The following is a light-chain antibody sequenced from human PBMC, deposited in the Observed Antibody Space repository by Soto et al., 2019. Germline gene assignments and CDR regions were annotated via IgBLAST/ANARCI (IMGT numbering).Light chain of an antibody. CDR2: ANT. J-gene: IGLJ3*02. Sequence: QSVLTQTPSVAGAPGQRVTISCTGSSSNIGAGYDVHWYQQLPGTTPKLLIYANTNRPSGVPDRFSGAKSGTSASLDSTGIQAEDEGDYYCQSYDGSLSGSVFGGGTKLTVL. CDR1: SSNIGAGYD. CDR3: QSYDGSLSGSV. V-gene: IGLV1-40*01.